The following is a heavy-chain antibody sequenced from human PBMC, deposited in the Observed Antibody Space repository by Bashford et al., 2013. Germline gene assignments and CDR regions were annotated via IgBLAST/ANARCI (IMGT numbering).Heavy chain of an antibody. CDR2: ISGSAGST. CDR3: AKPTSTTYIVANSFDY. J-gene: IGHJ4*02. V-gene: IGHV3-23*01. Sequence: GSLRLSCAAYGFTFNNYAMSWVRQAPGKGLEWVSAISGSAGSTYYADSVKDRFTISRDNSKNTLYLQMNSLRAEDTAVYYCAKPTSTTYIVANSFDYWGQGTLVTVSS. CDR1: GFTFNNYA. D-gene: IGHD5-12*01.